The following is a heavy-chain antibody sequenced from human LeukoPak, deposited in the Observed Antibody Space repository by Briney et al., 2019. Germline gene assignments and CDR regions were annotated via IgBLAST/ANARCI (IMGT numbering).Heavy chain of an antibody. J-gene: IGHJ5*02. D-gene: IGHD3-3*01. CDR2: INHSGST. V-gene: IGHV4-34*01. CDR1: GGSFSGYY. Sequence: SETLSLTCAVYGGSFSGYYWSWIRQPPGKGLEWIGEINHSGSTNYNPSLKSRVAISVDTSKNQFSLKLSSVTAADTAVYYCARPYYDFWSGYPYNWFDPWGQGTLVTVSS. CDR3: ARPYYDFWSGYPYNWFDP.